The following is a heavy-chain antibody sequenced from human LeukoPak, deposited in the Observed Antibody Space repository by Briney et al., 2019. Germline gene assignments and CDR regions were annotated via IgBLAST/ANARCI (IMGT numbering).Heavy chain of an antibody. CDR3: GKTTAGYSSGQKPAWPVDY. D-gene: IGHD5-18*01. J-gene: IGHJ4*02. V-gene: IGHV3-23*01. CDR1: GFTFGSFA. CDR2: IFGSGGSP. Sequence: GGSLRLSCEASGFTFGSFAMYWVRQAPGKGLDWIAGIFGSGGSPHYADSVKGRFTISRDNSKNTVYLQINSLRAEDSAVYYCGKTTAGYSSGQKPAWPVDYWGQGTLVTVSS.